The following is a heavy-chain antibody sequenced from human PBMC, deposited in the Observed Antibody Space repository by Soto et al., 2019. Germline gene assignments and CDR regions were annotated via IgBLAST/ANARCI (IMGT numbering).Heavy chain of an antibody. J-gene: IGHJ6*02. CDR2: ISAYNGNT. CDR3: ARDNDDFWSGYYRYYGTDV. Sequence: ASVKVSCKASGYTFTSYGISWVRQAPGQGLEWMGWISAYNGNTNYAQKLQGRVTMTTDTSTSTAYMELRSLRSDDTAVYYCARDNDDFWSGYYRYYGTDVWGQGTTGTVSS. V-gene: IGHV1-18*04. D-gene: IGHD3-3*01. CDR1: GYTFTSYG.